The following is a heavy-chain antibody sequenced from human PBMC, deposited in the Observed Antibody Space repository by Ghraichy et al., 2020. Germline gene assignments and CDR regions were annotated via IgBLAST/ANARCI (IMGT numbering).Heavy chain of an antibody. J-gene: IGHJ6*02. V-gene: IGHV4-59*01. Sequence: SETLSLTCTVSGDSISGFYWGWIRQPPGKGLEWIGYIHYSGSTNYGPSLKNRLTMSVDTSKNQFSLRLSSVTAADTALYYCARVNALEWLSSGGVYYHAMDVWGQGTTVTVSS. CDR3: ARVNALEWLSSGGVYYHAMDV. CDR1: GDSISGFY. D-gene: IGHD3-3*01. CDR2: IHYSGST.